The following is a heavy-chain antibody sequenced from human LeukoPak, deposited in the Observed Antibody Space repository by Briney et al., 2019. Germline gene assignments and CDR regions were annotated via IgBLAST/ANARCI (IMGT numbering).Heavy chain of an antibody. CDR2: ISYDGSNK. J-gene: IGHJ3*02. V-gene: IGHV3-30*03. CDR1: GFTFSSYG. D-gene: IGHD2-2*01. CDR3: ARDLVKYQLLWGAFDI. Sequence: GRSLRLSCAASGFTFSSYGMHWVRQAPGKGLEWVAVISYDGSNKYYADSVKGRFTISRDNSKNTLYLQMNSLRAEDTAVYYCARDLVKYQLLWGAFDIWGQGTMVTVSS.